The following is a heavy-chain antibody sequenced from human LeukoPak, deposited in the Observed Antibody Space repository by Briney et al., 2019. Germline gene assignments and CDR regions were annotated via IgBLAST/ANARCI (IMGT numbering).Heavy chain of an antibody. CDR3: ARDIGVRSSYYFDY. V-gene: IGHV1-2*02. J-gene: IGHJ4*02. Sequence: ASVKVSCKASGYTLTGYYMHWVRQAPGQGLEWMRWINPNSGGTNYAQKFQGRVTMTRDTSISTAYMELSRLRSDDTAVYYCARDIGVRSSYYFDYWGQGTLVTVSS. D-gene: IGHD3-22*01. CDR1: GYTLTGYY. CDR2: INPNSGGT.